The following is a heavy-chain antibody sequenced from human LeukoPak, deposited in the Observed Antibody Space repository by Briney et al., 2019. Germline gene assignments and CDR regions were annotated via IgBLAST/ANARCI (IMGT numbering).Heavy chain of an antibody. CDR2: ISYDGNNK. D-gene: IGHD5-24*01. J-gene: IGHJ4*02. Sequence: GGSLRLSCAASGFTFSNYALHWVRQAPGKGLEWVALISYDGNNKYYADSVRGRFTISRDNSRNTLYLQMNTLRDEDTAVYYCAKDKALATIHWGQGTLVTVSS. CDR3: AKDKALATIH. CDR1: GFTFSNYA. V-gene: IGHV3-30*04.